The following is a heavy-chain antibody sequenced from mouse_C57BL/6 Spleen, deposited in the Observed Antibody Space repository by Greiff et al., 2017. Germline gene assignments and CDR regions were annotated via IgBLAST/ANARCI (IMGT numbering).Heavy chain of an antibody. CDR2: ISYDGST. D-gene: IGHD6-5*01. CDR3: AREPIKPWFAY. V-gene: IGHV3-6*01. CDR1: GYSITSGYY. Sequence: EVHLVESGPGLVKPSQSLSLTCSVTGYSITSGYYCNWIRQFPGNKLEWMGYISYDGSTNYNPSLKNRISITRDPSKNQFFLKLNSVTTEDTATYYCAREPIKPWFAYWGQGTLVTVSA. J-gene: IGHJ3*01.